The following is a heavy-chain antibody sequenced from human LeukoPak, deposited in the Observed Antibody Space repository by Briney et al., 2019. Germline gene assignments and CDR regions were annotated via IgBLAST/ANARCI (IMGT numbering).Heavy chain of an antibody. CDR3: ARGSRWTGVDAFDT. CDR2: IYHSGST. CDR1: GGSISSGGYY. J-gene: IGHJ3*02. D-gene: IGHD4-23*01. Sequence: SETLSLTCTVSGGSISSGGYYWSWIRQPPGKGLEWIGFIYHSGSTYYNPSLKSRVTISVDRSKNQFSLKLSSVTAADTAVYYCARGSRWTGVDAFDTWGQGTMVTVSS. V-gene: IGHV4-30-2*01.